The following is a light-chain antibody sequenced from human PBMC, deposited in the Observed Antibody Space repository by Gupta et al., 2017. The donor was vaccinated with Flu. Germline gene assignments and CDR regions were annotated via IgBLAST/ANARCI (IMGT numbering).Light chain of an antibody. Sequence: SPATLSLSPGERATLSCRASQSVSDDLAWYQQKPGQAPRLLIYDTSNRATGIPSRFSGSGSGTDFTLTITSLEPEDFAVYFCQQRYKWLTFGGGTKVEIK. J-gene: IGKJ4*01. CDR1: QSVSDD. V-gene: IGKV3-11*01. CDR2: DTS. CDR3: QQRYKWLT.